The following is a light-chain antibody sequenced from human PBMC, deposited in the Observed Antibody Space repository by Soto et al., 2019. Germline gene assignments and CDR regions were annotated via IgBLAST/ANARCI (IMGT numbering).Light chain of an antibody. J-gene: IGKJ1*01. CDR3: MQGTHWPWT. V-gene: IGKV2-30*02. Sequence: DVVMTQSPLSLPVTLGQPASISCRSSQSLIHSDGNTYLSWFQQRPGQSPRRLIYEVSDRDSGVPARCSGLGAGTGFILKIRMVGDDDVGVYYCMQGTHWPWTLGKGTEAEIK. CDR1: QSLIHSDGNTY. CDR2: EVS.